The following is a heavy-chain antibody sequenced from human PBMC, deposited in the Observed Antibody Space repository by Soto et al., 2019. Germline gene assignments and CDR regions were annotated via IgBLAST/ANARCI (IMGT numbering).Heavy chain of an antibody. D-gene: IGHD2-21*02. CDR3: ARDLWGYCGTDCYPLDV. J-gene: IGHJ6*02. CDR1: GGSISSYY. V-gene: IGHV4-59*01. Sequence: QVQLQESGPGLVKPSETLSLTCTVSGGSISSYYWSWIRQPPGKGLEWIGYMYNTGSTVYNPSLTSQVTISVDTSKNRFSLKLNAVTAADTAVYYCARDLWGYCGTDCYPLDVWGQGTTVTVSS. CDR2: MYNTGST.